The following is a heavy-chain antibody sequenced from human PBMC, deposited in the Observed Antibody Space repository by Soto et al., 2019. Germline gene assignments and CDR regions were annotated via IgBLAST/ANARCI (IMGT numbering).Heavy chain of an antibody. CDR3: ARYRFSGNKWSKFDY. V-gene: IGHV4-31*03. J-gene: IGHJ4*02. D-gene: IGHD3-16*02. CDR1: GVTVSRGAYF. CDR2: IYHTGST. Sequence: SGTLFLTCTVSGVTVSRGAYFWGWIRQHPGKGLGGVGEIYHTGSTYYSSSLKSRVVISLETSNNQFSLTLTSVTAADTAVYYCARYRFSGNKWSKFDYWGRGTLVTVSS.